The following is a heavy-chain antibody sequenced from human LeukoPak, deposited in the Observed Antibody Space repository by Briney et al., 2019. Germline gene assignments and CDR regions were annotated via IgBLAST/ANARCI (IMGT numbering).Heavy chain of an antibody. CDR1: GGSISSGSYY. CDR2: IYTSGNT. Sequence: SQTLSLTCTVSGGSISSGSYYWSWIRQPAGKGLEWIGRIYTSGNTNYNPSLKSRVTMSVDTSKNQFSLKLSSVTAADTAVYYCARGGYYDYVWGSYRQGYFDYWGQGTLVTVSS. CDR3: ARGGYYDYVWGSYRQGYFDY. D-gene: IGHD3-16*02. J-gene: IGHJ4*02. V-gene: IGHV4-61*02.